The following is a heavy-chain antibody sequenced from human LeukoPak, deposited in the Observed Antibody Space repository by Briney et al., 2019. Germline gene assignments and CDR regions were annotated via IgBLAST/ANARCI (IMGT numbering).Heavy chain of an antibody. J-gene: IGHJ5*02. CDR2: IYYSGST. D-gene: IGHD5-18*01. CDR1: GVSISSSSYY. CDR3: ARLPTGYPNWFDT. Sequence: PSETLSLTCTVSGVSISSSSYYWGWIRQPPGKGLEWIGSIYYSGSTYYNPSFMSRVTISVDTSKNQFSLKLRSLTATDTAVYYCARLPTGYPNWFDTWGQGILVTVSS. V-gene: IGHV4-39*01.